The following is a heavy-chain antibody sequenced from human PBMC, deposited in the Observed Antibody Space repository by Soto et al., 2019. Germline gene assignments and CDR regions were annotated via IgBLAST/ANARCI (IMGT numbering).Heavy chain of an antibody. CDR2: IYHSGST. CDR1: GDSISSDKW. Sequence: SETLSLTCAVSGDSISSDKWWSWIRQPPGKGLQWIGEIYHSGSTKYNPSLKSRVIISVDKSKNQFSLKLGSLTDADTAVYYCARGETQQQRDYWGQGTLVTVSS. CDR3: ARGETQQQRDY. D-gene: IGHD6-13*01. J-gene: IGHJ4*02. V-gene: IGHV4-4*02.